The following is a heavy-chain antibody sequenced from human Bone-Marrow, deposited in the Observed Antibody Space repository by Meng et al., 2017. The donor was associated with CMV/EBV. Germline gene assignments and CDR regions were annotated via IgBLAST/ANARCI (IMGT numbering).Heavy chain of an antibody. Sequence: LSCAASGFIFSGYRMSWVRQAPGKGLEWVANIQKDGDEKYYVDSVKGRFTISRDNAQNSVFLEVNSLRAEDTAVYYCVRDLRYFEHWGQGTLVTVSS. V-gene: IGHV3-7*05. CDR1: GFIFSGYR. CDR3: VRDLRYFEH. CDR2: IQKDGDEK. D-gene: IGHD3-9*01. J-gene: IGHJ5*02.